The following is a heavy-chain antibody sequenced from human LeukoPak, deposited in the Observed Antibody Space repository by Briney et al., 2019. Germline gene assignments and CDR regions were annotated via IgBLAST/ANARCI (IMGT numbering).Heavy chain of an antibody. CDR3: LRVSENYNFDY. D-gene: IGHD5-24*01. J-gene: IGHJ4*02. CDR1: GFSFSDHY. Sequence: PGGSLRLSCAASGFSFSDHYMDWVHQAPGKGLEWIGRSRNKVHSYTREYAASVKDRFTISRDESKNSLYLQMDNLKMEDTAIYYCLRVSENYNFDYWGQGTVVTVSS. V-gene: IGHV3-72*01. CDR2: SRNKVHSYTR.